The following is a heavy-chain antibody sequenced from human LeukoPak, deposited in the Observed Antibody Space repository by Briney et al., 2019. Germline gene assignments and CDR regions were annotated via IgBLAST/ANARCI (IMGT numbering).Heavy chain of an antibody. Sequence: GASVKVSCKASGYTFTGYYMHWVRQAPGQGLEWMGWINPNSGGTNYAQKFQGRVTMTRDTSISTAYMELSRLRSDDTAVYYCARERVPAAISRNHDVFDIWGKGTMVTVSS. V-gene: IGHV1-2*02. CDR3: ARERVPAAISRNHDVFDI. CDR2: INPNSGGT. D-gene: IGHD2-2*01. J-gene: IGHJ3*02. CDR1: GYTFTGYY.